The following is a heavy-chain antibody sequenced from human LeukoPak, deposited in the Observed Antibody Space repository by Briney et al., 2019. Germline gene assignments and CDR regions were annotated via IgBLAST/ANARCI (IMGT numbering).Heavy chain of an antibody. CDR1: GDSISAASHR. CDR2: THSSGST. V-gene: IGHV4-39*01. D-gene: IGHD3-10*01. CDR3: ARRASGLPFDF. J-gene: IGHJ4*02. Sequence: SETLSLTCTVSGDSISAASHRWGWIRQPPGKGLEWIGTTHSSGSTSYSPSLKSRLTISVDASKNLFSLNLKSVTAADTAVYYCARRASGLPFDFWGQGTLVTVSS.